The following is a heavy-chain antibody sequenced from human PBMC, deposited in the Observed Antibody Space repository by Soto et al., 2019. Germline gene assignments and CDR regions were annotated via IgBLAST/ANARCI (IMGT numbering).Heavy chain of an antibody. D-gene: IGHD6-19*01. CDR1: GGTFNSYA. V-gene: IGHV1-69*13. CDR3: ARLRRGLKAVAGSFDY. J-gene: IGHJ4*02. CDR2: IIPIFGTA. Sequence: PVEVSCKAFGGTFNSYASSGVGKAPGQGLEWMGGIIPIFGTANYAQKFQGRVTITADESTSTAYMELSSLRSEDTAVYYCARLRRGLKAVAGSFDYWGQGTLVTVLL.